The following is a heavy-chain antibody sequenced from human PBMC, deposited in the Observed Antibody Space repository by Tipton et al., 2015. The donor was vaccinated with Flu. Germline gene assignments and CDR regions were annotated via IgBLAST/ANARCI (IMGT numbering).Heavy chain of an antibody. CDR3: ARDIGHSGSIYDH. D-gene: IGHD1-26*01. Sequence: GLVKPSQTLSLTCTISGDSVSITSAAWDWIRRSPSRGFEWLGRTYYRSNWYNDYAESMKGRITINPDTSKNQFTLQLNSVTPEDTAVYYCARDIGHSGSIYDHWGQGALVTVSS. CDR1: GDSVSITSAA. CDR2: TYYRSNWYN. J-gene: IGHJ5*02. V-gene: IGHV6-1*01.